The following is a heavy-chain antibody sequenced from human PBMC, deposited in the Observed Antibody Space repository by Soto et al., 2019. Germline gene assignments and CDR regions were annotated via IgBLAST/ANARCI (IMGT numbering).Heavy chain of an antibody. CDR1: GGTFSSYS. CDR3: ARDGGRHSGGMDY. J-gene: IGHJ4*02. Sequence: QVQLVQSGAEVKKPGSSVKVSCKASGGTFSSYSINWVRQAHGQGLEWMGEIIPIFGTANYAQKFQGRVTITADESTSTAYMELSSLRSEDTAVYYCARDGGRHSGGMDYWGQGTLVTVSS. CDR2: IIPIFGTA. V-gene: IGHV1-69*01. D-gene: IGHD1-26*01.